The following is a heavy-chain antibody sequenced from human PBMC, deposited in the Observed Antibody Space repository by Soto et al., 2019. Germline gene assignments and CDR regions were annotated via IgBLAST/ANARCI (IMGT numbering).Heavy chain of an antibody. CDR3: ARDHDIGPYGRVYGMDV. Sequence: QVQLVQSGAEVKKPGASVKVSCKASGYTFTNYGISWVRQAPGQGLEWMGWISAYNGNTNYAQKLQGRVTMTTDTSTSTAYMELRSLRSDDTAVYYCARDHDIGPYGRVYGMDVWGQGTTVTVSS. CDR1: GYTFTNYG. D-gene: IGHD3-9*01. V-gene: IGHV1-18*01. J-gene: IGHJ6*02. CDR2: ISAYNGNT.